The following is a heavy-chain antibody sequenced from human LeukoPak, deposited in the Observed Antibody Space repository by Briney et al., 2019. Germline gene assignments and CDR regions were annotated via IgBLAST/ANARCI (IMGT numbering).Heavy chain of an antibody. Sequence: PSQTLSLTCTVSGGSISSGGYYWSWIRQPPGEGLEWIGYIYYSGSTYYHPSLKSRVTISLDTSKNQFSLKLSSVTAADTAVYYCAEAPFTDYGDYAASDAFDIWGQGTMVTVSS. CDR3: AEAPFTDYGDYAASDAFDI. CDR1: GGSISSGGYY. V-gene: IGHV4-30-4*01. D-gene: IGHD4-17*01. J-gene: IGHJ3*02. CDR2: IYYSGST.